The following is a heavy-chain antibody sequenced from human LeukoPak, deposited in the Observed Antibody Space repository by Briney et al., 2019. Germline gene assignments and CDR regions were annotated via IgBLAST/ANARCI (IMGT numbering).Heavy chain of an antibody. CDR3: AREYDSRARFDS. V-gene: IGHV3-21*05. CDR1: GDGFTRHT. J-gene: IGHJ4*02. Sequence: GGSLRLSCVGSGDGFTRHTMNWVRRAPGKGLEWISYIRSGSDYIYYADSVKGRFTVSRDNATTSVYLQMNSLRVEDTAIYYCAREYDSRARFDSWGQGTLVTASS. CDR2: IRSGSDYI. D-gene: IGHD6-13*01.